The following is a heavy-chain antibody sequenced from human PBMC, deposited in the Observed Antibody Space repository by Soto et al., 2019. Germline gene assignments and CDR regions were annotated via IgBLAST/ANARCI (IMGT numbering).Heavy chain of an antibody. CDR2: IYYSGST. D-gene: IGHD3-16*02. J-gene: IGHJ4*02. CDR3: ASRSLDYDYVWWSYLHFDY. Sequence: QVQLQESGPGLVKPSETLSLTCTVSGGSVSSGSYYWSWIRQPPGKGLEWIGYIYYSGSTNYNPSLRRRVTITVDTSKNLFALKLSSVTAADTAVYYCASRSLDYDYVWWSYLHFDYWGQGTLVTVSS. CDR1: GGSVSSGSYY. V-gene: IGHV4-61*01.